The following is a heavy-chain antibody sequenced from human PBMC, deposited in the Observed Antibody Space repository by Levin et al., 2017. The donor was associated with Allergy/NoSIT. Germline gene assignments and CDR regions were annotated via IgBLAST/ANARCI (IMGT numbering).Heavy chain of an antibody. CDR1: GYTFSNYG. Sequence: ASVKVSCKASGYTFSNYGITWVRQAPGQGLEWMGWISPYNGNTNYAQKFQGRVTLTTDTSTSTAYMELRSLRSDDTALYYCARGGISGGSRRAPNWFDPWGQGTLVTVSS. J-gene: IGHJ5*02. CDR2: ISPYNGNT. D-gene: IGHD2-8*02. V-gene: IGHV1-18*01. CDR3: ARGGISGGSRRAPNWFDP.